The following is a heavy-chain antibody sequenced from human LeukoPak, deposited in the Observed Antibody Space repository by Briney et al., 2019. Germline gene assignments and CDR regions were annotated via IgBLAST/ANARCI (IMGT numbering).Heavy chain of an antibody. V-gene: IGHV3-30*02. D-gene: IGHD2-2*02. CDR2: IRYDENKR. Sequence: PGGSERLSCAASGFTFSNYGMHWVRQAPGRGLEWVAFIRYDENKRHYADSVKGRFTISRDNSKNTLYLQMNSLRTEDTAVYYCVNRLGGYCSSSSCYTEYYYMDVWGKGTTVTVSS. CDR1: GFTFSNYG. J-gene: IGHJ6*03. CDR3: VNRLGGYCSSSSCYTEYYYMDV.